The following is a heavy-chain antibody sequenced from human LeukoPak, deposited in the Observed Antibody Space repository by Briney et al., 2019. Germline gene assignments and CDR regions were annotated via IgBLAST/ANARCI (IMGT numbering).Heavy chain of an antibody. CDR1: GFTFSSYW. Sequence: GGSLRLSCAASGFTFSSYWMHWVRQAPGKVLVWFSRINPDGSSTTYADSVKGRFTISRDNAKNMLYLQINSLRVEDTAIYYCARGGKLEPTAMPTWGQGSLVVVSS. D-gene: IGHD2-2*01. CDR2: INPDGSST. CDR3: ARGGKLEPTAMPT. V-gene: IGHV3-74*01. J-gene: IGHJ5*02.